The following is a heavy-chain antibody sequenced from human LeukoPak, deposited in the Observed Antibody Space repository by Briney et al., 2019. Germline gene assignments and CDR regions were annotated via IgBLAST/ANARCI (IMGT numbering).Heavy chain of an antibody. Sequence: PSETLSLTCTVSGDSISSSSYYWGWIRQPPGKGLEWIGSIYYSGSTNYNPSLKSRVTISVDTSKNQFSLKLSSVTAADTAVYYCARVGYYDSSGYYHLANWFDPWGQGTLVTVSS. V-gene: IGHV4-39*07. J-gene: IGHJ5*02. CDR2: IYYSGST. CDR3: ARVGYYDSSGYYHLANWFDP. D-gene: IGHD3-22*01. CDR1: GDSISSSSYY.